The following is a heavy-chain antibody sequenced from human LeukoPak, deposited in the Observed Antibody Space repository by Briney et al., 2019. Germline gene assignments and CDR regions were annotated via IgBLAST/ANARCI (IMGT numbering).Heavy chain of an antibody. D-gene: IGHD3-10*01. CDR3: AIARRGFDY. V-gene: IGHV4-39*01. CDR2: IYYSGST. J-gene: IGHJ4*02. Sequence: SETLSLTCTISGGSISSSSYYWGWIRQPPGKGLEWIGSIYYSGSTYYNPSLKSRVTISVDTSKNQFSLKLSSVTAADTAVYYCAIARRGFDYWGQGTLVTVSS. CDR1: GGSISSSSYY.